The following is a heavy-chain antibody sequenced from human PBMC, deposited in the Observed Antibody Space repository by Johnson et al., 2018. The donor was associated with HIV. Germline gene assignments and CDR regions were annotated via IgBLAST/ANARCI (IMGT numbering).Heavy chain of an antibody. CDR2: MWYDGSNK. V-gene: IGHV3-33*01. CDR1: GFTFSTYG. Sequence: VQLVESGGGVVQPGRSLRLSCAASGFTFSTYGMHWVRQAPGKGLEWVAVMWYDGSNKYYADSVKGRFTISRDNSKNTLYLQMNSLRAEDTAVYYCARSVGYCSGGSCSPDAFDIWGQGTMVTVSS. J-gene: IGHJ3*02. D-gene: IGHD2-15*01. CDR3: ARSVGYCSGGSCSPDAFDI.